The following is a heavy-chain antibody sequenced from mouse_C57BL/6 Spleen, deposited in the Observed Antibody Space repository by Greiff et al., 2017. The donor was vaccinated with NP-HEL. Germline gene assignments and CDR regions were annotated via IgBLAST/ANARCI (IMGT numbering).Heavy chain of an antibody. CDR1: GYTFTDYN. CDR2: INPNNGGT. CDR3: AGGYYGSGLFDY. J-gene: IGHJ2*01. Sequence: EVQLQQSGPELVKPGASVKIPCKASGYTFTDYNMDWVKQSHGKSLEWIGDINPNNGGTIYNQKFKGKATLTVYKSSSTAYMELRSLTSVDTAVYYCAGGYYGSGLFDYWGQGTTLTVSS. D-gene: IGHD1-1*01. V-gene: IGHV1-18*01.